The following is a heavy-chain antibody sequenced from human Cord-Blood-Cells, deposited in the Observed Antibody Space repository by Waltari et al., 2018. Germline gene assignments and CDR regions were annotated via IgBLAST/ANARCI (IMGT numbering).Heavy chain of an antibody. V-gene: IGHV3-15*01. CDR3: TTACSRSYYFDY. D-gene: IGHD1-26*01. J-gene: IGHJ4*02. CDR1: GFTFSNAW. Sequence: EVQLVESGGGLVKPGGSLRLSCAASGFTFSNAWMSWVRQAPGKGLEWVGRFKRKNDGRTTDAVAPVKVRFTISRDGSKNTLYLQMNSLKTEDTAVYYCTTACSRSYYFDYWGQGTLVTVSS. CDR2: FKRKNDGRTT.